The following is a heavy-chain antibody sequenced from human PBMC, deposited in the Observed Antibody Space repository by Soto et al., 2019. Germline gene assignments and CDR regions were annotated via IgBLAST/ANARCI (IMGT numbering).Heavy chain of an antibody. J-gene: IGHJ4*02. CDR2: ISSSGSTI. D-gene: IGHD1-26*01. Sequence: EVQLVESGGGLVQPGGSLRLSCAASGFTFSSYEMNWVRQAPGKGLEWVSYISSSGSTIYYADSVKGRFTISRDNAKNSLSLQMNSLRAEDTAVYYCARPNSGSYYFDYWGQGTLVTVSS. CDR3: ARPNSGSYYFDY. CDR1: GFTFSSYE. V-gene: IGHV3-48*03.